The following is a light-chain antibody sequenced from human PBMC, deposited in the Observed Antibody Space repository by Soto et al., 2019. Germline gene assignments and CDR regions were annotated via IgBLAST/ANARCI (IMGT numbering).Light chain of an antibody. V-gene: IGKV3-15*01. Sequence: EIVMTQYPATLSVSPGERATLSCRASQSVSSNLAWYQQKPGQAPRLLMYGVSTRATGIPARFSGSGSGTEFTLTISSLQSEDFAVYYCQQYNNWPRTFGQGTKVDTK. CDR3: QQYNNWPRT. J-gene: IGKJ1*01. CDR2: GVS. CDR1: QSVSSN.